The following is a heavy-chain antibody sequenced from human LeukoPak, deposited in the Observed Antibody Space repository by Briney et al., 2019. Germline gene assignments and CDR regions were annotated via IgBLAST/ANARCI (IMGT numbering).Heavy chain of an antibody. Sequence: GGSLRLSCAASGFTFSTYGMHWVRQAPGKGLEWVSSISSSSSYIYYADSVKGRFTISRDNAKNSLYLQMDSLRAEDTAVYYCARDTKSYYDILTGTFDSWGQGTLVTVSS. D-gene: IGHD3-9*01. CDR2: ISSSSSYI. J-gene: IGHJ4*02. CDR1: GFTFSTYG. V-gene: IGHV3-21*01. CDR3: ARDTKSYYDILTGTFDS.